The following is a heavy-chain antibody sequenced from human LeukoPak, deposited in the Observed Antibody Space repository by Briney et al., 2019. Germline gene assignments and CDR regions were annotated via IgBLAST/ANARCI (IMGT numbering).Heavy chain of an antibody. J-gene: IGHJ4*02. D-gene: IGHD6-13*01. Sequence: SETLSLTCTVSGGSISSSSYYWGWIRQPPGKGLEWIGSIYYSGSTYYNPSLKSRVTISVDTSKNQFSLKLSSVTAADTAVYYCVKDSSSWCDFDYWGQGTLVTVSS. CDR2: IYYSGST. V-gene: IGHV4-39*01. CDR1: GGSISSSSYY. CDR3: VKDSSSWCDFDY.